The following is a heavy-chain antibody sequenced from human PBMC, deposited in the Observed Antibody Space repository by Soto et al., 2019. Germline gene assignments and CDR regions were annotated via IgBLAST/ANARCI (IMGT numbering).Heavy chain of an antibody. CDR3: AREVITGPSGSVY. CDR1: GYTFTSYG. V-gene: IGHV1-18*04. CDR2: ISAYNGNT. J-gene: IGHJ4*02. D-gene: IGHD1-20*01. Sequence: ASVKVSCKASGYTFTSYGISWVRQAPGQGLEWMGWISAYNGNTNYAQKHQGRVTMTTDTSTSTAYMDLRSLSSDDTAVYYCAREVITGPSGSVYWGQGTLVTFSS.